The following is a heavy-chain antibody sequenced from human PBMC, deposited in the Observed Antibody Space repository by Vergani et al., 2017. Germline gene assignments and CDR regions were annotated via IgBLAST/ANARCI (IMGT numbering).Heavy chain of an antibody. V-gene: IGHV3-23*01. CDR1: GFTFSSYA. CDR2: ISGSGGST. J-gene: IGHJ6*02. Sequence: EVQLLESGGGLVQPGGSLRLSCAASGFTFSSYAMSWVRQAPGKGLEWVSAISGSGGSTDYADSVKGRFTISRDKSKNTLYLQMNSLRAEDTAVYYCAKDGSLRLYNMDVWGQGTTVTVSS. D-gene: IGHD1-14*01. CDR3: AKDGSLRLYNMDV.